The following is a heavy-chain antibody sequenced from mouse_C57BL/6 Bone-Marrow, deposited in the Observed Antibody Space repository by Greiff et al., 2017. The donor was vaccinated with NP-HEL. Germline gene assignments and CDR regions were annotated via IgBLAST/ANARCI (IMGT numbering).Heavy chain of an antibody. J-gene: IGHJ4*01. Sequence: DVQLVESGGGLVQPGGSLKLSCAASGFTFSDYYMYWVRQTPEKRLEWVAYISNGGGSTYYPDTVKGRFTISRDNAKNTLYLQMSRLKSEDTAMYYCARNFAMDYWGQGTSVTVSS. CDR1: GFTFSDYY. V-gene: IGHV5-12*01. CDR2: ISNGGGST. CDR3: ARNFAMDY.